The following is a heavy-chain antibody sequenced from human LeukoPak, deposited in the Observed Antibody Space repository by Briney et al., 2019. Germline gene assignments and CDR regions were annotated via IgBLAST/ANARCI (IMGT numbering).Heavy chain of an antibody. D-gene: IGHD4-17*01. CDR1: GGSFSGYY. Sequence: PSETLSLTCAVYGGSFSGYYWSWIRQPAGKGLEWIGRIYTSGSTNYNPSLKSRVTMSVDTSKSQFSLKLSSVTAADTAVYYCARDRNYGDYVTSYYFDYWGQGTLVTVSS. CDR2: IYTSGST. V-gene: IGHV4-4*07. J-gene: IGHJ4*02. CDR3: ARDRNYGDYVTSYYFDY.